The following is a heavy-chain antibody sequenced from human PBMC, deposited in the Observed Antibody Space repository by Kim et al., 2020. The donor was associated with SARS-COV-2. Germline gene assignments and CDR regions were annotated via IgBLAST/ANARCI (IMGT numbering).Heavy chain of an antibody. J-gene: IGHJ4*02. V-gene: IGHV1-2*06. CDR3: ARDCYYYDSSGYYCD. CDR2: INPNSGGT. D-gene: IGHD3-22*01. Sequence: ASVKVSCKASGYTFTGYYMHWVRQAPGQGLEWMGRINPNSGGTNYAQKFQGRVTMTRDTSISTAYMELSRLRSDDTAVYYCARDCYYYDSSGYYCDWGQGTLVTVSS. CDR1: GYTFTGYY.